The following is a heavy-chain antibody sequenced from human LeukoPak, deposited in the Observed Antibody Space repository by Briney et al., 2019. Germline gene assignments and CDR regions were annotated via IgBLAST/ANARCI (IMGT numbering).Heavy chain of an antibody. CDR2: IYTSGST. Sequence: PSETLSLTCTVSGGSISSGNYFWSWIRQPAGKGLEWIGRIYTSGSTTYNPSLKSRVTISMDTSKNQFSLKLTSVTAADTAVYYCARTMIYPLLFLDVWGKGTTVTVSS. CDR1: GGSISSGNYF. V-gene: IGHV4-61*02. D-gene: IGHD3-22*01. CDR3: ARTMIYPLLFLDV. J-gene: IGHJ6*04.